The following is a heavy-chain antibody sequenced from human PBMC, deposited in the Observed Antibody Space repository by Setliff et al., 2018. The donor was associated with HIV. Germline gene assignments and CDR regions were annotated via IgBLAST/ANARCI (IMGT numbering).Heavy chain of an antibody. Sequence: GGSLRLSCAGSGFTLSEYTISWVRQTPQKGLEWVSAIGGSGTYYSDSVKGRFTISRDNSKNTVFLQMNSLRVEDTAVYYCAKLAPSYSSGKDDFWGQGTLVTVSS. CDR2: IGGSGT. CDR3: AKLAPSYSSGKDDF. V-gene: IGHV3-23*01. D-gene: IGHD6-19*01. CDR1: GFTLSEYT. J-gene: IGHJ4*02.